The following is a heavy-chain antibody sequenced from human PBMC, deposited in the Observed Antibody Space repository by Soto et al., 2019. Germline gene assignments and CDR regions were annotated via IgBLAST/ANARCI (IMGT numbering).Heavy chain of an antibody. J-gene: IGHJ5*02. Sequence: SETLSLTCTVSGGSISSSSYYWGWIRQPPGKGLEWIGSIYYSGSTYYNPSLKSRVTISVDTSKNQFSLKLSSVTAADTAVYYCARRGSGYDCWSGYYSGVQNWFDPWGQGTLVTVSS. CDR1: GGSISSSSYY. CDR3: ARRGSGYDCWSGYYSGVQNWFDP. D-gene: IGHD3-3*01. V-gene: IGHV4-39*01. CDR2: IYYSGST.